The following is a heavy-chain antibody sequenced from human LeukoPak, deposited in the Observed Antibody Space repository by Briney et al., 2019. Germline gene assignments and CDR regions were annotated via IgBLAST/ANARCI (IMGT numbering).Heavy chain of an antibody. J-gene: IGHJ3*02. CDR3: ARDGGSYLRPRAFDI. CDR2: IYPNGNT. D-gene: IGHD1-26*01. Sequence: GGSLRLSCAASGFTVSSNYMNWVRQAPGKGLEWVSMIYPNGNTFYTDSVKGRFTISRDNSKNTLDLQMSSLRAEDTAVYYCARDGGSYLRPRAFDIWGQGTMVTVSS. CDR1: GFTVSSNY. V-gene: IGHV3-66*01.